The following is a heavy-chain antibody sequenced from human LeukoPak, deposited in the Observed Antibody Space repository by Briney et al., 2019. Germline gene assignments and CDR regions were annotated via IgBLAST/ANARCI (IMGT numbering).Heavy chain of an antibody. CDR3: ARQIAVAGSNWFDP. V-gene: IGHV3-33*01. J-gene: IGHJ5*02. D-gene: IGHD6-19*01. Sequence: GGSLRLSCAASGFTFSSYGMHWVRQAPGKGLEWVAVIWYDGSSKYYADSVKGRFTISRDNSKNTLYLQMNSLRAEDTAVYYCARQIAVAGSNWFDPWGQGTLVTVSS. CDR1: GFTFSSYG. CDR2: IWYDGSSK.